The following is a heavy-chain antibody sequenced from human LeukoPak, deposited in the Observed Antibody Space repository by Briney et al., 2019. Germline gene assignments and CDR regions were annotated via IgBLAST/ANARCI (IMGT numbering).Heavy chain of an antibody. CDR1: GYTFTNYA. Sequence: ASVKVSCEASGYTFTNYAMHWVRQAPGQRLEWMGWINAGNGNTKYSQNFQGRVTITRDTSASTAYMELSSLRSEDTAVYYCARGLIQTTVTNWGQGTLVTVSS. V-gene: IGHV1-3*01. D-gene: IGHD4-17*01. CDR2: INAGNGNT. J-gene: IGHJ4*02. CDR3: ARGLIQTTVTN.